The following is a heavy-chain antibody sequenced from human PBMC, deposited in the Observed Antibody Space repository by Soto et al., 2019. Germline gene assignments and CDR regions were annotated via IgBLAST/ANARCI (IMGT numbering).Heavy chain of an antibody. CDR2: VHHSWGS. CDR1: GGSISSYY. J-gene: IGHJ6*02. CDR3: ARQGFGPLHCLVDV. V-gene: IGHV4-59*08. D-gene: IGHD3-10*01. Sequence: QVQLQESGPGLVKPSETLSLSCTVSGGSISSYYWSWFRQSPGKRMEWIGYVHHSWGSSYNPSLQSRVARSLDTSKSQFSLKVTAVTATDTAVYYCARQGFGPLHCLVDVWGQGTTVTVSS.